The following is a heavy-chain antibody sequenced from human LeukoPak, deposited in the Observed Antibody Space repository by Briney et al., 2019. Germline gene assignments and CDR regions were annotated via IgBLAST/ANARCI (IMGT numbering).Heavy chain of an antibody. CDR1: CRSISSSRYF. CDR2: NWYSGST. D-gene: IGHD3-3*01. CDR3: ARGITIFGVANYWGYYFDY. J-gene: IGHJ4*02. V-gene: IGHV4-39*01. Sequence: SDTLSLTYSVCCRSISSSRYFGRGLRQPPAGVVEGNVYNWYSGSTYYNPALKSHVTISVDTSKTLFALKLSSVTAADTAVDSCARGITIFGVANYWGYYFDYWGQGTLVTVSS.